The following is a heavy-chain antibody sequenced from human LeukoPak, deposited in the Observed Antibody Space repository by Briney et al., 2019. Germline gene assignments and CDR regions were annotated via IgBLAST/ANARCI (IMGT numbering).Heavy chain of an antibody. V-gene: IGHV3-7*01. CDR3: AAWTVCGYNF. CDR2: INPDGSQK. D-gene: IGHD5-24*01. J-gene: IGHJ4*02. CDR1: GFTFSGTW. Sequence: GGSLRLSCAASGFTFSGTWMNWVRQAPGKGLEWVANINPDGSQKRFVDSVMGRFTISRDNAKNSLYLQMNSLRVEDTAVFYCAAWTVCGYNFWGQGRVVTVSS.